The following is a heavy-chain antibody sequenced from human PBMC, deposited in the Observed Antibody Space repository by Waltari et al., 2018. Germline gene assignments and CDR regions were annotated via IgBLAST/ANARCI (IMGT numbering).Heavy chain of an antibody. CDR1: DLNFINYS. V-gene: IGHV3-30*09. CDR3: ARGRSADGYITDL. CDR2: ISYHGSNK. D-gene: IGHD5-12*01. J-gene: IGHJ5*02. Sequence: QMNLVESGGGGVDPGGSLGLPCCGSDLNFINYSMQWVLQAPGKGLEWVALISYHGSNKYYADSVRGRFGISRDTSKNTVDLQMDSVRHEDTAMYFCARGRSADGYITDLWGQGTLVTVSP.